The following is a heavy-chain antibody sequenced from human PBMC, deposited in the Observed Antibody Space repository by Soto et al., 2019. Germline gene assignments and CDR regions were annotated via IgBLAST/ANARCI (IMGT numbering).Heavy chain of an antibody. CDR3: ARDYGSGNTDYYYYYMDV. Sequence: GGSLRLSCAASGFTFSSYGMHWVRQAPGKGLEWVAVIWYDGSNKYYADSVKGRFTISRDNSKNTLYLQMNSLRAEDTAVYYCARDYGSGNTDYYYYYMDVWGKGTTVTVSS. CDR1: GFTFSSYG. J-gene: IGHJ6*03. CDR2: IWYDGSNK. D-gene: IGHD3-10*01. V-gene: IGHV3-33*01.